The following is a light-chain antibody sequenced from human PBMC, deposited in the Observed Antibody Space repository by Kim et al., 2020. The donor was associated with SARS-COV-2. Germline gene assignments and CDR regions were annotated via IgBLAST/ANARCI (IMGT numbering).Light chain of an antibody. V-gene: IGKV1-33*01. CDR3: NQYANIPYT. CDR1: QDISNH. CDR2: RAS. J-gene: IGKJ2*01. Sequence: DIHMTQSPSSLSASVGDRVTITCQASQDISNHLNWYQQKPGKAPKLLIYRASTLETGGPSRFSGSGSGTHFTFTISSLQPDDIATYYCNQYANIPYTFGQGTRLEI.